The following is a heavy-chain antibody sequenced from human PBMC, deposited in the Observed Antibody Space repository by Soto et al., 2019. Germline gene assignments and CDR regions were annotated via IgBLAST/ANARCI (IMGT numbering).Heavy chain of an antibody. J-gene: IGHJ3*02. CDR2: IIPIFGTA. V-gene: IGHV1-69*06. CDR3: ASRERITMIVGAFDI. CDR1: GGTFSSYA. Sequence: GASVKVSCKASGGTFSSYAISWVRQAPGQGLEWMGGIIPIFGTANYAQKFQGRVTITADKSTSTAYMELSSLRSEDTAVYYCASRERITMIVGAFDIWGQGTMVTVSS. D-gene: IGHD3-22*01.